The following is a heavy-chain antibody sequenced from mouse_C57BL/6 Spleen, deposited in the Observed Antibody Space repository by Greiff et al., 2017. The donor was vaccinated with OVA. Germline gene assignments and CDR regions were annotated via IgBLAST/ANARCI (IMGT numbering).Heavy chain of an antibody. D-gene: IGHD2-4*01. CDR2: IDPETGGT. J-gene: IGHJ3*01. CDR3: TRGRDYPAWFAY. CDR1: GYTFTDYE. Sequence: VQLVESGAELVRPGASVTLSCKASGYTFTDYEMHWVKQTPVHGLEWIGAIDPETGGTAYNQKFKGKAILTADKSSSTAYMELRSLTSEDSAVYYCTRGRDYPAWFAYWGQGTLVTVSA. V-gene: IGHV1-15*01.